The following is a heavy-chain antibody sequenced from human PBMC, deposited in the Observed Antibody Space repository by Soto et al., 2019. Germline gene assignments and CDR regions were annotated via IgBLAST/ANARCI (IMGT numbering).Heavy chain of an antibody. CDR2: ISGSGGST. J-gene: IGHJ3*02. D-gene: IGHD3-16*01. CDR3: AKVFFQPSGGTGRCPSAFAI. V-gene: IGHV3-23*01. Sequence: SGGPLRLSCAASGFNFNSHAMSWVRQAPGKGLEWVSAISGSGGSTYSADSVKGRFTISRDNSKNTLYLQMNSLRAEDTAVYYWAKVFFQPSGGTGRCPSAFAIWGEAI. CDR1: GFNFNSHA.